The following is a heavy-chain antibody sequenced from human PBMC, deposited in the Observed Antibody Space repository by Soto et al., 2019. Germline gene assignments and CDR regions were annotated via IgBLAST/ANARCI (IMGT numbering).Heavy chain of an antibody. Sequence: VQLVESGGGVVQPGRSLRLSCAASGFTFSYYGMHWVRQAPGKGLEWVAVISYDGSYEYYADSVKGRFTISRDNSKNTLYLHMNSLRTEDTAVYYCAKGGIVVVTAVLDYWGQGTLVTVSS. CDR2: ISYDGSYE. V-gene: IGHV3-30*18. D-gene: IGHD2-21*02. CDR1: GFTFSYYG. CDR3: AKGGIVVVTAVLDY. J-gene: IGHJ4*02.